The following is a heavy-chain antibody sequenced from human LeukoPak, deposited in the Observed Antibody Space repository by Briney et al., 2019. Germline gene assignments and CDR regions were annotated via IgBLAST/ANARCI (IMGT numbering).Heavy chain of an antibody. CDR3: ARDDNYGSGQPDD. Sequence: ASVKVSCKASGYTFTSYGITWVRQAPGQGLEWMGWISGYNGNTNYAQKFQGRVTMATDTSTSTVYMELRSLRSDDTAVYYCARDDNYGSGQPDDWGQGTLVTVSS. CDR1: GYTFTSYG. D-gene: IGHD3-10*01. CDR2: ISGYNGNT. V-gene: IGHV1-18*01. J-gene: IGHJ4*02.